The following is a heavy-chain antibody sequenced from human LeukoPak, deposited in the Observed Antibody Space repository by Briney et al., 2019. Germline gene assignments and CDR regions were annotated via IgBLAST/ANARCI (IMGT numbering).Heavy chain of an antibody. CDR3: ARHTGDSSSSGWFDP. J-gene: IGHJ5*02. CDR2: IYTSGST. CDR1: GGSIGSYY. V-gene: IGHV4-4*09. D-gene: IGHD6-6*01. Sequence: PSETLSLTCTVSGGSIGSYYWSWIRQPPGKGLEWIGYIYTSGSTNYNPSLKSRVTISVDTSKNQFSLKLSSVTAADTAVYYCARHTGDSSSSGWFDPWGQGTLVTVSS.